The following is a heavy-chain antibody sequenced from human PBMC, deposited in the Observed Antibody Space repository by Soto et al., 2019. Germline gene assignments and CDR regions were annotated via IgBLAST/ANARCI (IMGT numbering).Heavy chain of an antibody. J-gene: IGHJ2*01. Sequence: EVQLVESGGGLVQPGRSLRLSCAASGFTFDDYAMHWVRQAPGKGLEWVSGISWNSGSIGYADSVKGRFTISRDNAKNSLYLQMNSLRAEDTALYYCAKDTVGASDWYFDLWGRGTLVTVSS. CDR2: ISWNSGSI. V-gene: IGHV3-9*01. CDR3: AKDTVGASDWYFDL. D-gene: IGHD1-26*01. CDR1: GFTFDDYA.